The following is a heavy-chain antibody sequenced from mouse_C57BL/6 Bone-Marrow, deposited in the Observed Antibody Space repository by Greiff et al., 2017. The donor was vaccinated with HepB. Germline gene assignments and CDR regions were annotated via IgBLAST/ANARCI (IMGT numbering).Heavy chain of an antibody. D-gene: IGHD1-1*01. V-gene: IGHV10-1*01. CDR2: IRSKSNNYAT. CDR3: VRQNDYYAPHAMDY. J-gene: IGHJ4*01. Sequence: EVQLVESGGGLVQPKGSLKLSCAASGFSFNTYAMNWVRQAPGKGLEWVARIRSKSNNYATYYADSVKDRFTISRDDSESMLYLQMNNLKTEDTAMYYCVRQNDYYAPHAMDYWGQGTSVTVSS. CDR1: GFSFNTYA.